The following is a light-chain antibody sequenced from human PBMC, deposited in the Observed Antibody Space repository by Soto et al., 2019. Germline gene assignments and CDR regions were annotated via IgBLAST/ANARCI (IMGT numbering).Light chain of an antibody. CDR3: QQSYSTPLT. J-gene: IGKJ4*01. Sequence: DIQMTQSPSSLSASVGDRVTISCRASQSISNFLNWYLHNVGGAPKVLIYGASSLQSGVQSRFSGIGSGTDFTLTISSLQPEDFGTYYCQQSYSTPLTFGGGTKVEIK. CDR1: QSISNF. CDR2: GAS. V-gene: IGKV1-39*01.